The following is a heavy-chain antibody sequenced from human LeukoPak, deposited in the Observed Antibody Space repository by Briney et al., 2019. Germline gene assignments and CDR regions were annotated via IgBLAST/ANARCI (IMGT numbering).Heavy chain of an antibody. CDR2: IYYSGST. D-gene: IGHD5-12*01. Sequence: TSETLSLTCTVSGGSSSSYYWSWIRQPPGKGLEWIGYIYYSGSTNYNPSLKSRVTISVDTSKNQFSLKLSSVTAADTAVYYCARDGTSGYDLGAFDYWGQGTLVTVSS. J-gene: IGHJ4*02. V-gene: IGHV4-59*01. CDR3: ARDGTSGYDLGAFDY. CDR1: GGSSSSYY.